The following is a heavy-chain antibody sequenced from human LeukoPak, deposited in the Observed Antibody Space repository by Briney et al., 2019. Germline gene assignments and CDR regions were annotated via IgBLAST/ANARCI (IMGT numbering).Heavy chain of an antibody. CDR1: GFTFSTSN. CDR3: ARVRCSAGTCSYLDY. CDR2: ISSGGTTI. Sequence: GGSLRLSCAASGFTFSTSNMNWVRQAPGKGLEWVSYISSGGTTIYYADSVKGRFTISRDNAKNSLYLQMNSLIDEDTAVYYCARVRCSAGTCSYLDYWGQGTLVTVSS. D-gene: IGHD2-15*01. J-gene: IGHJ4*02. V-gene: IGHV3-48*02.